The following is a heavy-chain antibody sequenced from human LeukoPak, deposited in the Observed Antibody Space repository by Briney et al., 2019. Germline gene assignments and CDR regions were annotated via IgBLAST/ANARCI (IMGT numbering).Heavy chain of an antibody. J-gene: IGHJ3*02. V-gene: IGHV3-33*01. D-gene: IGHD3-22*01. Sequence: PGGSLRLSCAASGFTFSSYGMHWVRQAPGKGLEWVAVIWYDGSNKYYADSVKGRFTISRDNSKNTLYLQMNSLRAEDTAVYYCARGSQWLLPTGAFDIWGQGTMVTVSS. CDR2: IWYDGSNK. CDR1: GFTFSSYG. CDR3: ARGSQWLLPTGAFDI.